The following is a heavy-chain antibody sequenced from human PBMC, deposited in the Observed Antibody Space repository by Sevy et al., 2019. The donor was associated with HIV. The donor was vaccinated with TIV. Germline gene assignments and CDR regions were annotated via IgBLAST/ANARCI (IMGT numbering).Heavy chain of an antibody. CDR2: IRRKANNYAT. CDR1: GFTFGGSA. V-gene: IGHV3-73*01. D-gene: IGHD2-21*02. Sequence: GGSLRLSCAASGFTFGGSAMHWVRQASGKGLKWVGRIRRKANNYATAHAASVKGRFTISRDDSKNTAYLQMNSLKTEDTAVYYCTRLGGTVVTPYYAMDVWGQRTTVTVSS. CDR3: TRLGGTVVTPYYAMDV. J-gene: IGHJ6*02.